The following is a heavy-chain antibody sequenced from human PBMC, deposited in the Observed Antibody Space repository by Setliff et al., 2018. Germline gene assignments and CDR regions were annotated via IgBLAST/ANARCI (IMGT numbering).Heavy chain of an antibody. D-gene: IGHD3-22*01. CDR3: ARDALYDSNDRNSYYGNWLDP. J-gene: IGHJ5*02. CDR1: EGTFSSSS. Sequence: SVKVSCKTSEGTFSSSSINWVRQAPGLGLEWMGAIVPVLNTVNYAPNFQGRVTITADDSTTTVHMELSSLTSADTALYYCARDALYDSNDRNSYYGNWLDPWGQGTLVTVSS. V-gene: IGHV1-69*13. CDR2: IVPVLNTV.